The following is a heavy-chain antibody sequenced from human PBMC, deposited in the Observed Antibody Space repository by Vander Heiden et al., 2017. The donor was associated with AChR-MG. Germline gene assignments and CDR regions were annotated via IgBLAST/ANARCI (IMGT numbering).Heavy chain of an antibody. CDR3: AKDILGGSYPDPYDAFDI. CDR1: GFTFDDYA. V-gene: IGHV3-9*01. CDR2: ISWNSGSI. J-gene: IGHJ3*02. Sequence: EVQLVESGGGLVQPGRSLRLSCAASGFTFDDYAMHWVRQAPGKGLEWVSGISWNSGSIGYADSVKGRFTISRDNAKNSLYLQMNSLRAEDTALYYCAKDILGGSYPDPYDAFDIWGQGTMVTVSS. D-gene: IGHD1-26*01.